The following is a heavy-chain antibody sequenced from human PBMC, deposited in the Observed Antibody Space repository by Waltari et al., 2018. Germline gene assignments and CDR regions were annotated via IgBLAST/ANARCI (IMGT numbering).Heavy chain of an antibody. CDR2: IIPIFGTA. Sequence: QVQLVQSGAEVKKPGASVKVSCKASGYTFTSYDINWVRQAPGQGLEWMGGIIPIFGTANYAQKFQGRVTITADESTSTAYMELSSLRSEDTAVYYCARDIYSSGWYSAFDIWGQGTMVTVSS. D-gene: IGHD6-19*01. V-gene: IGHV1-69*01. J-gene: IGHJ3*02. CDR3: ARDIYSSGWYSAFDI. CDR1: GYTFTSYD.